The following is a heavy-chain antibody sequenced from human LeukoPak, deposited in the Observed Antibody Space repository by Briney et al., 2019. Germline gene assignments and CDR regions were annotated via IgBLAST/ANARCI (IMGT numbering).Heavy chain of an antibody. V-gene: IGHV3-43*01. CDR3: AKAFARNWGSHYYYMDV. D-gene: IGHD7-27*01. CDR2: ICWDGGST. CDR1: GFTFDDYT. J-gene: IGHJ6*03. Sequence: GGSLRLSCAASGFTFDDYTMHWVRQAPGKGLEWVSLICWDGGSTYYAYSVKGRFTISRDNSKNSLYLQMNSLRTEDTALYYCAKAFARNWGSHYYYMDVWGKGTTVTVSS.